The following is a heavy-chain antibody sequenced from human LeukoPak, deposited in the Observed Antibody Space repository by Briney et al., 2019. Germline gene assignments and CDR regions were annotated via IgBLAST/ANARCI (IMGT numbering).Heavy chain of an antibody. CDR1: GGSISSGDYY. V-gene: IGHV4-30-4*01. CDR2: IYYSGST. J-gene: IGHJ5*02. Sequence: PSETLSLTCTVSGGSISSGDYYWSWIRQPPGKGLEWIGYIYYSGSTYYNPSLKSRVTISVDTSKNQFSLKLSSVTAADTAVYYCARVVRWEVLGFDPWGQGPLVTVSS. CDR3: ARVVRWEVLGFDP. D-gene: IGHD1-26*01.